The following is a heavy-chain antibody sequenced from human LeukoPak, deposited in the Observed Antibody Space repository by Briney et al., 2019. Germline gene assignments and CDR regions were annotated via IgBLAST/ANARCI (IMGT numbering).Heavy chain of an antibody. Sequence: ASVKVSCKASGYTFTSYDINWVRQATGQGLEWMGWMNPNSGNTGYAQKFRGRITMTRNTAISTAYMDLSSLNSQDTAVYYCARSSAWAHFDNWGQGTLVTVSS. CDR3: ARSSAWAHFDN. CDR1: GYTFTSYD. D-gene: IGHD2-15*01. CDR2: MNPNSGNT. J-gene: IGHJ4*02. V-gene: IGHV1-8*01.